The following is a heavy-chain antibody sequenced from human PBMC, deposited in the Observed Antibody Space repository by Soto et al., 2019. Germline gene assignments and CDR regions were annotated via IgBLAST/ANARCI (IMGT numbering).Heavy chain of an antibody. V-gene: IGHV4-34*01. CDR2: INHSRST. D-gene: IGHD3-16*01. Sequence: SETLSLTCAVYGGSFSGYYWSWIRKPPGKGLEWIGEINHSRSTNYNPSLKSRVTISVDTSKNQFSLKLSSVTAADTAVYYCARVTGDGGVWGSYGANDAFDIWGQGTMVTVSS. CDR3: ARVTGDGGVWGSYGANDAFDI. CDR1: GGSFSGYY. J-gene: IGHJ3*02.